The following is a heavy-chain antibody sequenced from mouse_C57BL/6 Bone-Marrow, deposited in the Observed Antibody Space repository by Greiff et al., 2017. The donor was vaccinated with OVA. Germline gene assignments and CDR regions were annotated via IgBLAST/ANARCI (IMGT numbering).Heavy chain of an antibody. V-gene: IGHV3-6*01. CDR2: ISYDGSN. CDR1: GYSITSGYF. J-gene: IGHJ3*01. Sequence: DVKLQESGPGLVKPSQSLSLTCSVSGYSITSGYFWYLLRQFPGNKLEWVGFISYDGSNNYNATLKNRISITRDTSKNPFFLKLSSVTTEDAATYCGARGGNWGQGTLVTVSA. CDR3: ARGGN.